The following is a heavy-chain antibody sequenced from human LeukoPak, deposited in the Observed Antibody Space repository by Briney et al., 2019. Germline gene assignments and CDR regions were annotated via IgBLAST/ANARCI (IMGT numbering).Heavy chain of an antibody. CDR2: INHSGST. J-gene: IGHJ4*02. CDR1: GGSFSGYY. V-gene: IGHV4-34*01. D-gene: IGHD6-19*01. CDR3: ASRSGSRSGWYY. Sequence: SETLSLTCAVYGGSFSGYYWSWLRQPPGKGLEWIGEINHSGSTNYNPSLKSRVTISVDMSKNQFSLKLSSVTAADTAVYYCASRSGSRSGWYYWGQGTLVTVSS.